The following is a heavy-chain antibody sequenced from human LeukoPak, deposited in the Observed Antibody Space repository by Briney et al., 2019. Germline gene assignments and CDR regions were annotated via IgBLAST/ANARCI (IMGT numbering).Heavy chain of an antibody. V-gene: IGHV7-4-1*01. D-gene: IGHD3-16*02. CDR2: INPNTGNP. Sequence: ASVKVSCKASGYTFTTYAMNWVRQAPGQGLEWMGWINPNTGNPTYAPGFTGRFVSSLDTSVSTAYLQIGGLKADDTAVYYCARAYQPLGGLSLPDYWGQGTLVSVSS. CDR3: ARAYQPLGGLSLPDY. J-gene: IGHJ4*02. CDR1: GYTFTTYA.